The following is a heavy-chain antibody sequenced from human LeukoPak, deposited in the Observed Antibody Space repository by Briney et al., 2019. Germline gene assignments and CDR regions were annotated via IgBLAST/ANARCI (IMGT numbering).Heavy chain of an antibody. CDR1: GFTFSSYS. CDR2: ISSSSSYI. CDR3: ARGSASGSYVPWEFPDYFDY. J-gene: IGHJ4*02. Sequence: PGGSLRLSCAASGFTFSSYSMNWVRQAPGKGLEWVSSISSSSSYIYYADSVKGRFTISRDNAKNSLYLQMNSLRAEDTAVYYCARGSASGSYVPWEFPDYFDYWGQGTLVTVSS. D-gene: IGHD1-26*01. V-gene: IGHV3-21*01.